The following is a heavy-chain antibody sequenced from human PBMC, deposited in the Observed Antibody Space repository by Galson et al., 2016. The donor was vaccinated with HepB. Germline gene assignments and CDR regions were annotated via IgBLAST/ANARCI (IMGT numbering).Heavy chain of an antibody. J-gene: IGHJ4*02. CDR3: ARGKPYTKSPFDY. Sequence: SLRLSCAVSGFSFGDYGMSWVRQVPGKGLEWLSDINWNGGSTHYADSVKGRFIISRDNAKNSLFLRMNSLRGEETALYHCARGKPYTKSPFDYWGQGLLVTVSS. CDR2: INWNGGST. CDR1: GFSFGDYG. V-gene: IGHV3-20*01. D-gene: IGHD2-2*02.